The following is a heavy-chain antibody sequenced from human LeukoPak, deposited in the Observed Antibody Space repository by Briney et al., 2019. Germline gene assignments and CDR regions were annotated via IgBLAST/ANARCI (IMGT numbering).Heavy chain of an antibody. J-gene: IGHJ3*02. D-gene: IGHD3-10*01. Sequence: PGGSLRLSFAASGFTFSSYGMHWVRQAPGKGLEWVAFIRYDGSNKYYADSVKGRFTISRDNSKNTLYLQMNSLRAEDTAVNYCAKASRVRLSPRADAFDIWGQGTMVTVSS. CDR2: IRYDGSNK. CDR3: AKASRVRLSPRADAFDI. CDR1: GFTFSSYG. V-gene: IGHV3-30*02.